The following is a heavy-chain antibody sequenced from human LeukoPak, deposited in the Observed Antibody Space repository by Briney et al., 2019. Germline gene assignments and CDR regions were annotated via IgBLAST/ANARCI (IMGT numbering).Heavy chain of an antibody. D-gene: IGHD3-10*01. J-gene: IGHJ4*02. Sequence: PSETLFLTCTVSGGSISSYYWSWIRQPPGKVLEGIGYIYYSGSTNYNPSLKSRVTISVDTSKNQFSLKLSTVTAADTAVYYCARHPYYYGSGEVSYYFDYWGQGTLVTVSS. CDR2: IYYSGST. V-gene: IGHV4-59*08. CDR3: ARHPYYYGSGEVSYYFDY. CDR1: GGSISSYY.